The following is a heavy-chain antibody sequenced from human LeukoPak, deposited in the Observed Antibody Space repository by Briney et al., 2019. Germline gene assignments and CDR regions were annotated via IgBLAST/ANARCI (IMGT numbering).Heavy chain of an antibody. J-gene: IGHJ4*02. Sequence: PSETLSLSCTVSGGSIITYYWSCIRQPAGKGLEWIGRIYSSGRTNYHPSLESRVTMSVDTSKNQFSLSLTSVTAADTAVYYCARAYGDLYFVYWGQGILVTVSS. CDR3: ARAYGDLYFVY. D-gene: IGHD4-17*01. CDR2: IYSSGRT. CDR1: GGSIITYY. V-gene: IGHV4-4*07.